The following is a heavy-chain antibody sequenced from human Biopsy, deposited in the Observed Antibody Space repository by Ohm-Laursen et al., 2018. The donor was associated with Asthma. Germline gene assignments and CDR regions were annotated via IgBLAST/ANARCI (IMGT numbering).Heavy chain of an antibody. CDR2: INPSGGST. Sequence: ASVKVSCKASGYTFTSYSMHWVRQAPGQGLEWMGIINPSGGSTNYAQKFQGRVTMTRDTSTSTVYMELSSLRSEDTAVHYCARAGALIVGDTMGYWGQGTLVTVPS. CDR3: ARAGALIVGDTMGY. J-gene: IGHJ4*02. CDR1: GYTFTSYS. V-gene: IGHV1-46*01. D-gene: IGHD1-26*01.